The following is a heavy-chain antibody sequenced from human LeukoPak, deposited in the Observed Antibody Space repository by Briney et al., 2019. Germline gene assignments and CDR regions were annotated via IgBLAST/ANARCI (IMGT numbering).Heavy chain of an antibody. CDR1: GFTFTNYW. D-gene: IGHD3-10*01. Sequence: GGSLRLSCAASGFTFTNYWMSWVRQAPGKGLELVANIKQDRSEKYYVDSVKGRFTISRDNSKNTLYMQMFSLRAEDTAVYYCAKASLSPSSITMIRGVRSNYYYMDVWGKGATVTISS. J-gene: IGHJ6*03. CDR2: IKQDRSEK. V-gene: IGHV3-7*03. CDR3: AKASLSPSSITMIRGVRSNYYYMDV.